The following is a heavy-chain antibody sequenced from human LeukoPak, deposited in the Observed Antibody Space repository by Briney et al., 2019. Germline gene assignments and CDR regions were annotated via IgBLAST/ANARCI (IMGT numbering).Heavy chain of an antibody. D-gene: IGHD3-3*01. J-gene: IGHJ4*02. Sequence: PSETLSLTCAVYGGSFSGYYWSWIRQPPGKGLEWIGEINHSGSTNYNPSLKSRVTISVDTSKNQFSLKLSSVTAADTAVYYCARGGEYYDFWSGYYIPRFDYWGQGTLVTVSS. CDR3: ARGGEYYDFWSGYYIPRFDY. CDR2: INHSGST. V-gene: IGHV4-34*01. CDR1: GGSFSGYY.